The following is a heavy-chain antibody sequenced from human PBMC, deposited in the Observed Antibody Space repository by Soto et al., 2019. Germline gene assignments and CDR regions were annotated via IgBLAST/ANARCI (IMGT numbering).Heavy chain of an antibody. J-gene: IGHJ6*02. V-gene: IGHV1-2*02. CDR2: INPTRGRT. CDR3: ARDRGRIAARYYYYYGMDV. Sequence: GASVKVSCKASGYTFTGYYMHWVRQAPGQELEWMGWINPTRGRTNYAQKFQGRVTVTSDTSISTAYMELSRLRSDDTAVYYCARDRGRIAARYYYYYGMDVWGQGTTVTVSS. D-gene: IGHD6-6*01. CDR1: GYTFTGYY.